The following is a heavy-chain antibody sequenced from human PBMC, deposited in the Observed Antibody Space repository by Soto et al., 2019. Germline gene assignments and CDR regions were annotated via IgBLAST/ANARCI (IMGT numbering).Heavy chain of an antibody. V-gene: IGHV3-30-3*01. CDR2: ISYDGSNK. CDR1: GFTFSSYA. Sequence: QVQLVESGGGVVQPGRSLRLSCAASGFTFSSYAMHWVRQAPGKGLEWVAVISYDGSNKYYADSVKGRFTISRDNSKNTLYLQINSLRAEDTAVYYCARDWDIAAAGTPGYYFDYWGQGTLVTVSS. J-gene: IGHJ4*02. CDR3: ARDWDIAAAGTPGYYFDY. D-gene: IGHD6-13*01.